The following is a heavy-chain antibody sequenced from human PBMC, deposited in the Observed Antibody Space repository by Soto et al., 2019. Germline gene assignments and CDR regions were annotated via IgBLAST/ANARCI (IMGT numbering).Heavy chain of an antibody. D-gene: IGHD1-26*01. J-gene: IGHJ4*02. V-gene: IGHV3-21*04. CDR3: TKDMATKSPGYFDY. CDR2: ISSRSSYI. CDR1: GFTFSTYS. Sequence: KPGGSLRLSCAASGFTFSTYSMNWVRQAPGKGLEWVSSISSRSSYIYYADSVKGRFTISRDNSKNTLYLQLNSLRAEDTAVYYCTKDMATKSPGYFDYWGQGAPVTVSS.